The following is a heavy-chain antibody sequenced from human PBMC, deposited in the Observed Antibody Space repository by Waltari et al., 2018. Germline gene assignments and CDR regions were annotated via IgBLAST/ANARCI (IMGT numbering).Heavy chain of an antibody. CDR1: GYTFTSYT. D-gene: IGHD6-13*01. J-gene: IGHJ5*02. Sequence: QVQLVQSGAEVKKPGASVKVSCKASGYTFTSYTIHWVRQAPGQRLEWMGWINAGNVNTKVSQKVQGRVTFTRDTSASTAYMDLSSLRSEDTAVYYCAKSLFIAAAGFQYNWFDPWGQGTLVTVSS. CDR3: AKSLFIAAAGFQYNWFDP. V-gene: IGHV1-3*01. CDR2: INAGNVNT.